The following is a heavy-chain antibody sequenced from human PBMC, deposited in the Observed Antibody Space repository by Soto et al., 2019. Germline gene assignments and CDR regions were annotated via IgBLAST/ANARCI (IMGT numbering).Heavy chain of an antibody. CDR1: GFTFSSYA. D-gene: IGHD2-15*01. Sequence: LRLSCAASGFTFSSYAMSWVRQAPGKGLEWVSAISGSGGSTYYADSVKGRFTISRDNSKNTLYLQMNSLRAEDTAVYYCAKIYCSGGSCYLQQYYFDYWGQGTLVTVSS. CDR2: ISGSGGST. V-gene: IGHV3-23*01. J-gene: IGHJ4*02. CDR3: AKIYCSGGSCYLQQYYFDY.